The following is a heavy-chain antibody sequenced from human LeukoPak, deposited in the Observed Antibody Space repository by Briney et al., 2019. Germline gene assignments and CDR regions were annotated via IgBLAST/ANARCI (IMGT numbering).Heavy chain of an antibody. D-gene: IGHD2-15*01. CDR3: ARDLDCSSGSCYRVWLDP. CDR1: GGSISSYY. J-gene: IGHJ5*02. V-gene: IGHV4-4*07. Sequence: SETPSLTCTVSGGSISSYYWSWIRQPAGKGLEWIGRIYTSGSTNYNPSLKSRVTMSVDTSKNQFSLKLSSVTAADTAVYYCARDLDCSSGSCYRVWLDPWGQGTLVTVSS. CDR2: IYTSGST.